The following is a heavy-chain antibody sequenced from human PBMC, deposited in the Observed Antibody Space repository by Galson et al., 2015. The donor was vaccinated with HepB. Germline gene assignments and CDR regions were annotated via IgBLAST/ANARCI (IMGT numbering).Heavy chain of an antibody. J-gene: IGHJ6*02. CDR2: IIPIFGTA. Sequence: SAKVSCKASGGTFRRNTISWVRQAPGQGLQWMGGIIPIFGTANSAQKFQGRVTVTADESTGKAYMELSSLSSEDTAVYYCARGRGASGYDQGAASYYYAMDVWCQGTTVTVSS. CDR3: ARGRGASGYDQGAASYYYAMDV. V-gene: IGHV1-69*13. CDR1: GGTFRRNT. D-gene: IGHD5-12*01.